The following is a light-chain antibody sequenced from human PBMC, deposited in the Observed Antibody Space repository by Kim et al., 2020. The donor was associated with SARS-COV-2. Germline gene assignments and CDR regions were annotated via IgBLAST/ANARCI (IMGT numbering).Light chain of an antibody. V-gene: IGKV1-12*01. J-gene: IGKJ4*01. CDR1: EYIYTW. CDR3: QELNTFPLT. Sequence: DIQLTQSPSSVSASVGDRVTITCRASEYIYTWLVWYQQQPGKAPKLLISGASNLQPGVPPRFSASGSGTDFTLTISRLQPEDFATYYCQELNTFPLTFGGGTKVEIK. CDR2: GAS.